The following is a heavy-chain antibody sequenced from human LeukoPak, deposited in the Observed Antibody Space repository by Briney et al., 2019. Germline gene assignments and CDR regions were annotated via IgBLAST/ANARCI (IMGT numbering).Heavy chain of an antibody. CDR2: INPNSGGT. J-gene: IGHJ5*02. CDR1: GYTFTGYY. D-gene: IGHD3-16*02. V-gene: IGHV1-2*02. Sequence: ASVKVSCKASGYTFTGYYMHWVRQAPGQGLEWIGWINPNSGGTNYAQKFQGRVTMTRDTSISIAHMELSRLRSDDTAVYYWAREVGVRLGELSSPNWFDPWGQGTLVTVSS. CDR3: AREVGVRLGELSSPNWFDP.